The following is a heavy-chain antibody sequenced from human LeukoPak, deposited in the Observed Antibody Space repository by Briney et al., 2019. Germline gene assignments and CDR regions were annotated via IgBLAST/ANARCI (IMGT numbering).Heavy chain of an antibody. J-gene: IGHJ4*02. V-gene: IGHV3-21*01. CDR1: GFTFSSYR. Sequence: GGSLRLSCAASGFTFSSYRMNWVRQAPGKGLEWVSSINSDSSIMYYAESVKGRFTISRDNARNSLYLQMNSLRAEDTAVYYCIRDLCDGYSLDYWGQRGLVTVSS. CDR2: INSDSSIM. CDR3: IRDLCDGYSLDY. D-gene: IGHD5-18*01.